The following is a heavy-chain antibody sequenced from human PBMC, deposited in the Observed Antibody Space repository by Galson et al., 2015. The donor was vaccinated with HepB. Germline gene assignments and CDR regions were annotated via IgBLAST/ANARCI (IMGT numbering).Heavy chain of an antibody. CDR1: GYSFTSYW. V-gene: IGHV5-51*01. J-gene: IGHJ6*02. Sequence: SGAEVKKPGESLRISCKGSGYSFTSYWIGWVRQMPRKGLEWMGIIYPGDSDTRYSPSFQGQVTISADKSISTAYLQWSSLKASDTAMYYCARHVGGCSSTSCYRYYYYGMDVWGQGTTVTVSS. CDR2: IYPGDSDT. CDR3: ARHVGGCSSTSCYRYYYYGMDV. D-gene: IGHD2-2*02.